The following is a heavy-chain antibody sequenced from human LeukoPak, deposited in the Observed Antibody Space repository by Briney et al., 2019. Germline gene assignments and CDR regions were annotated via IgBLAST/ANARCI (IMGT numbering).Heavy chain of an antibody. CDR1: GGTFSSYA. CDR2: IIPIFGTA. Sequence: ASVKVSCKASGGTFSSYAISWVRQAPGQGLEWMGGIIPIFGTANYAQKFQGRVTITTDESTSTAYMELSSLRSEDTAVYYCARATRYNWNYFNAFDIWGQGTMVTVSS. V-gene: IGHV1-69*05. D-gene: IGHD1-7*01. J-gene: IGHJ3*02. CDR3: ARATRYNWNYFNAFDI.